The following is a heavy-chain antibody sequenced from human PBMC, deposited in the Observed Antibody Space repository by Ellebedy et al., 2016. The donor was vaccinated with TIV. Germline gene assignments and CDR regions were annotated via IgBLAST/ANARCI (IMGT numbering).Heavy chain of an antibody. Sequence: SVKVSCXVSGYTLTELSMHWVRQAPGKGLEWMGGFDPEDGETIYAQKFQGRVTMTEDTSTDTAYMELSSLRSEDTAVYYWATVVGGGAIYYYDYGMDVWGQGTTVTVSS. CDR1: GYTLTELS. CDR3: ATVVGGGAIYYYDYGMDV. J-gene: IGHJ6*02. D-gene: IGHD3-16*01. V-gene: IGHV1-24*01. CDR2: FDPEDGET.